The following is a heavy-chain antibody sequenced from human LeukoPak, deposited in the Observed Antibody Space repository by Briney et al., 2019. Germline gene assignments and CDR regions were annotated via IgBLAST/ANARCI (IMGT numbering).Heavy chain of an antibody. CDR1: GFTFSSYG. Sequence: GGSLRLSCAASGFTFSSYGMHWVRQAPGKGLEWVAVISYDGSNKYYADSVKGRFTISRDNSKDTLYLQMNSLRAEDTAVYYCARRESSGWYWVYWGQGTLVTVSS. J-gene: IGHJ4*02. V-gene: IGHV3-30*03. D-gene: IGHD6-19*01. CDR3: ARRESSGWYWVY. CDR2: ISYDGSNK.